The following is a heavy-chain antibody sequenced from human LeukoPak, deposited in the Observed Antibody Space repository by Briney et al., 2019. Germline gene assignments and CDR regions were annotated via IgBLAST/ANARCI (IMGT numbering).Heavy chain of an antibody. V-gene: IGHV4-59*08. CDR2: IYYTEMT. CDR3: ARHGRMVIMSKFSTGIDQ. D-gene: IGHD2-8*01. CDR1: DGSISNYF. J-gene: IGHJ4*02. Sequence: SETLSLTCTVPDGSISNYFWSWIRQPPGKGLEWIGYIYYTEMTNSNPSLKSRVTISMDTSKNPFSLNLRSVTAADTAIYYCARHGRMVIMSKFSTGIDQWGQGTLVTVSS.